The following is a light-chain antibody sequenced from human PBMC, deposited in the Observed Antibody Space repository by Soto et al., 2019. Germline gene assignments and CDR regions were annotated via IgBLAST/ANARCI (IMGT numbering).Light chain of an antibody. CDR1: QTISSW. Sequence: DMQMTQAPSTLSGYLGDRVTITLRASQTISSWLAWYEQKPGKAPKLLIYDASSLQSGVPSRFSGSGAGTDFTLTISSLQPEDFATYYCQQSYSTPPYTFGQGTKVDIK. CDR2: DAS. CDR3: QQSYSTPPYT. V-gene: IGKV1-39*01. J-gene: IGKJ2*01.